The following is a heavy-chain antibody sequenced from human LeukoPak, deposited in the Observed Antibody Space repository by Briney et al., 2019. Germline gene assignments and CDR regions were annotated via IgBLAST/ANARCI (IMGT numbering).Heavy chain of an antibody. Sequence: PGGSLRLSCEASGFTFRTFSMNWVRQAPGKGLEWVSAVSSSGGSTNYADYVKGQLTISRDNSKNTVYLHMNNLRAEDTAVYYCAKEGRKTGNTYGYEFDSWGQGTLVTVSS. D-gene: IGHD5-18*01. V-gene: IGHV3-23*01. CDR1: GFTFRTFS. CDR3: AKEGRKTGNTYGYEFDS. J-gene: IGHJ4*02. CDR2: VSSSGGST.